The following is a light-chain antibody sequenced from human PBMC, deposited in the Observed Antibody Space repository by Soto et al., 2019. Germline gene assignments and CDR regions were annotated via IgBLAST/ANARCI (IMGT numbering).Light chain of an antibody. CDR3: ASWDDSLSGRV. J-gene: IGLJ3*02. CDR2: SNN. Sequence: QSVLTQPPSASGTPGQRVTISCSGSSSSIGTNYVYWYQQFPGTAPKLLIYSNNQRPLGVPERFSGSKSGTSASLAISGLRSEDEADYYCASWDDSLSGRVFGGGTKLTVL. CDR1: SSSIGTNY. V-gene: IGLV1-47*02.